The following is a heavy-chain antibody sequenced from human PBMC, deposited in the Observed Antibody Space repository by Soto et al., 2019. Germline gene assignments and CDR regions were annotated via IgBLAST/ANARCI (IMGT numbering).Heavy chain of an antibody. J-gene: IGHJ4*02. D-gene: IGHD4-4*01. CDR2: IIPIFGTA. V-gene: IGHV1-69*13. CDR1: GGTFSSHA. Sequence: GASVKVSCKASGGTFSSHAISWVRQAPGQGLEWMGGIIPIFGTANYAQKFQGRVTITADESTSTAYMELSSLRSEDTAVYYCASNRNDYSNYLGYWGQGTLVTVS. CDR3: ASNRNDYSNYLGY.